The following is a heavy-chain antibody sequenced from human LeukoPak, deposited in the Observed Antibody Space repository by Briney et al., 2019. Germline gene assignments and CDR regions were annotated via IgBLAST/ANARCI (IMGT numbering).Heavy chain of an antibody. CDR1: GGSISSYY. J-gene: IGHJ4*02. CDR3: ATELYYYDSSGYFDY. Sequence: SETLSLTCTVSGGSISSYYWSWIRQPAGKGLEWIGRIYTSGSTNYNPSLKSRVTMSVDTSKNQFSLKLSSVTAADTAAYYCATELYYYDSSGYFDYWGQGTLVTVSS. V-gene: IGHV4-4*07. D-gene: IGHD3-22*01. CDR2: IYTSGST.